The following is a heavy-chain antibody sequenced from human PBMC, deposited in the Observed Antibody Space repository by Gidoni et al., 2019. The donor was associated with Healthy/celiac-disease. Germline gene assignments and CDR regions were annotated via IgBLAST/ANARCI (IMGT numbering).Heavy chain of an antibody. V-gene: IGHV4-31*03. D-gene: IGHD2-21*01. CDR3: ARELYSSPGWFDP. CDR1: GSSIRSGGYD. Sequence: QVQLQESGPGLVKPSQALSLTCTVSGSSIRSGGYDWSWLRQHPGKGLEWIGYIYYSGSTYSNPSLKSRVTISVDTSKIQFSLKLSSVTAADTAVYYCARELYSSPGWFDPWGQGTLVTVSS. J-gene: IGHJ5*02. CDR2: IYYSGST.